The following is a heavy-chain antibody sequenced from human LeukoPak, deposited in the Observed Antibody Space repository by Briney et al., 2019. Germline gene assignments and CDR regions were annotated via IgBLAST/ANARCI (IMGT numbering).Heavy chain of an antibody. V-gene: IGHV4-59*01. D-gene: IGHD6-19*01. CDR2: TQNRGST. J-gene: IGHJ3*02. Sequence: SETLSLTCTVSGGSISSYYWSWIRQPPGKGLEWIGYTQNRGSTNYNPSLKSRVTLSVDTSKNQFSLKLTSVTAADTAVYYCARDRPGIAVAGDAFDIWGQGTMVTVSS. CDR1: GGSISSYY. CDR3: ARDRPGIAVAGDAFDI.